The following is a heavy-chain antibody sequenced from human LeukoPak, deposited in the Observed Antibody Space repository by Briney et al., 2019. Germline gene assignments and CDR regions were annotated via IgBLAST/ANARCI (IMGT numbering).Heavy chain of an antibody. J-gene: IGHJ5*02. CDR3: ARDRAATQDWVEFDP. CDR2: IRGSGDT. Sequence: GGSLRLSCAVSGSRASDYYMSWVRQAPGKGLEWVALIRGSGDTFYGDSVKGRFTISRDDSKNTVYLRMNSLRVEDTAVYFCARDRAATQDWVEFDPWGQGTLVTVSS. D-gene: IGHD2-15*01. CDR1: GSRASDYY. V-gene: IGHV3-66*03.